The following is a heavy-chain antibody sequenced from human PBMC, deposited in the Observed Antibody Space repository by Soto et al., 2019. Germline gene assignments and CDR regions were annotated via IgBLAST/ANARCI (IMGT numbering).Heavy chain of an antibody. CDR1: GFTFSSYA. D-gene: IGHD2-15*01. Sequence: GGSLRLSCAASGFTFSSYAMSWVRQAPGKGLEWVSAISGSGGSTYYADSVKGRFTISRDDSKNTLYLQMNSLKTEDTAVYYCTTETYCSGGSCYSKMGDYWGQGTLVTVSS. J-gene: IGHJ4*02. V-gene: IGHV3-23*01. CDR3: TTETYCSGGSCYSKMGDY. CDR2: ISGSGGST.